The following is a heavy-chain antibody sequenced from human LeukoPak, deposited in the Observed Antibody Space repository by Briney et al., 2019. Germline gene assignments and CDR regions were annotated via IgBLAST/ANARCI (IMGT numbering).Heavy chain of an antibody. CDR3: AKDPLYGDYGIDY. D-gene: IGHD4-17*01. CDR1: GFIFDTYA. Sequence: AGGSLRLSCAASGFIFDTYAMHWVRQAPGKGLEWVAVISSDGSNQYYEDSVKGRFIISRDNSKNTLYLQMNSLSTEDTAVYYCAKDPLYGDYGIDYWGQGTLVTVSS. CDR2: ISSDGSNQ. V-gene: IGHV3-30*18. J-gene: IGHJ4*02.